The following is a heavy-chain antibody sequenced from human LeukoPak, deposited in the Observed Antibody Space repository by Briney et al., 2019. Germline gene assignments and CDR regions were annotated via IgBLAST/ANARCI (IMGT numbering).Heavy chain of an antibody. D-gene: IGHD4-17*01. CDR3: ARSFSATVTAVDY. J-gene: IGHJ4*02. CDR2: IYYSGSP. V-gene: IGHV4-59*01. Sequence: SETLSLTRTVSGGSISSYYWSWIRQPPGKGLEWIGYIYYSGSPNYNPSLKSRVTISVDTSKNQFSLKLSSVTAADTAVYYCARSFSATVTAVDYWGQGALVTVSS. CDR1: GGSISSYY.